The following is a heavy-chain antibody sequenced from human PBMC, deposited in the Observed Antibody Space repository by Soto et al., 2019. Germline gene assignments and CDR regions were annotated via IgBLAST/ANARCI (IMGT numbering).Heavy chain of an antibody. CDR2: ISSSGSTI. CDR1: GLTFCSYA. D-gene: IGHD5-12*01. V-gene: IGHV3-48*04. Sequence: GGSLRLSCSASGLTFCSYAMSWVRKAPGKGLEWVSYISSSGSTIYYADSVKGRFTISRDNAKNSLYLQMNSLRAEDTAVYYCARDDSGYDDAFDIWGQGTMVTVSS. CDR3: ARDDSGYDDAFDI. J-gene: IGHJ3*02.